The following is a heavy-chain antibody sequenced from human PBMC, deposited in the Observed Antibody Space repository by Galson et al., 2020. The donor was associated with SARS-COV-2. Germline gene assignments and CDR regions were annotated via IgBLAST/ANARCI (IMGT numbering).Heavy chain of an antibody. CDR1: GFSFNYHS. J-gene: IGHJ2*01. D-gene: IGHD2-15*01. Sequence: GESLKISCAASGFSFNYHSMNWVRQAPGKGLEWVSYISGSSSSTYYADSVKGRFTISRDNARNSLFLQMHSLRDEDTATYYCARGDGDNVRLVFSLSGWYFDLWGRGTLVTVSS. V-gene: IGHV3-48*02. CDR2: ISGSSSST. CDR3: ARGDGDNVRLVFSLSGWYFDL.